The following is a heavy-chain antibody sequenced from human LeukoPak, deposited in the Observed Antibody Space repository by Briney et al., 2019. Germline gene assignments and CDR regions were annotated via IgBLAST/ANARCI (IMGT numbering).Heavy chain of an antibody. D-gene: IGHD2-15*01. CDR1: GYTFTGYY. J-gene: IGHJ4*02. CDR2: INPNSGGT. V-gene: IGHV1-2*04. CDR3: AREAGYCSGGSCYDGNNYFDY. Sequence: ASVKVSCKASGYTFTGYYMHWVRQARGQGLEWMGWINPNSGGTNYAQKFQGWVTMTRDTSISTAYMGLSRLRSDDTAVYYCAREAGYCSGGSCYDGNNYFDYWGQGTLVTVSS.